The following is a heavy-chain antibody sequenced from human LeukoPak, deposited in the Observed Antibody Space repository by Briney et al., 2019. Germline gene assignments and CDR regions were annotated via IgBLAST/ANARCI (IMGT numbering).Heavy chain of an antibody. CDR1: GGSITNYY. J-gene: IGHJ3*02. CDR3: ARDAVTYDAFDI. CDR2: VFYSGST. Sequence: SGTLSLTCTVSGGSITNYYWNWIRQPPGKGLEWIGYVFYSGSTNYNPSLKSRVTISVDTSKNQFSLKLTSVTAADTALYYCARDAVTYDAFDIWGQGTMVTVSS. V-gene: IGHV4-59*01. D-gene: IGHD2-21*02.